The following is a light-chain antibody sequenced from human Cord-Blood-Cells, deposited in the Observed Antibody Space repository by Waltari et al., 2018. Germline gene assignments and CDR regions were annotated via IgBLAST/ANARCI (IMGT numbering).Light chain of an antibody. V-gene: IGKV1-39*01. CDR2: AAS. CDR3: QQSYSTLIFT. CDR1: QSISSY. Sequence: GDRVTITCRASQSISSYLNWYQQKPGKAPKLLIYAASSLQSGVPSRFSGSGSGTDFTLTISSLQPEDFATYYCQQSYSTLIFTFGPGTKVDIK. J-gene: IGKJ3*01.